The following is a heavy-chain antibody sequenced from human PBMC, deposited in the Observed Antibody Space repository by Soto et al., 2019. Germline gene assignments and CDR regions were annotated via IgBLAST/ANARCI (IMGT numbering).Heavy chain of an antibody. V-gene: IGHV1-69*04. CDR2: IIPILGIA. J-gene: IGHJ4*02. CDR1: GGTFSSYT. Sequence: ASVKVSCKASGGTFSSYTISWVRQAPGQGLEWMGRIIPILGIANYAQKFQGRVTIAADKSTSTAYMELSSLRSEDTAVYYCARDPDHDFWSGYHLWGQGTLVTVSS. CDR3: ARDPDHDFWSGYHL. D-gene: IGHD3-3*01.